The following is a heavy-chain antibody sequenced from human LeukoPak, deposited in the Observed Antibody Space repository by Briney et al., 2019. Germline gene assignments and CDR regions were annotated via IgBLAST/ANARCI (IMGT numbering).Heavy chain of an antibody. CDR1: GFTFSSYA. J-gene: IGHJ5*02. D-gene: IGHD3-9*01. CDR3: AKDSPYYDILTGYLIGFDP. CDR2: ISGSGGST. V-gene: IGHV3-23*01. Sequence: GGTLRLSCAASGFTFSSYAMSWARQPPGKGLEWVSAISGSGGSTYYADSVKGRFTISRDNSKNTLYLQMNSLRAEDTAVYYCAKDSPYYDILTGYLIGFDPWGQETLVTVSS.